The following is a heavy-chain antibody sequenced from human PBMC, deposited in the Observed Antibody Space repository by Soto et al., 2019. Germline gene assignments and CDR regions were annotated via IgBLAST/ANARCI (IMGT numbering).Heavy chain of an antibody. CDR1: GFTFSSYS. D-gene: IGHD1-26*01. CDR2: ISSSSSYI. J-gene: IGHJ4*02. V-gene: IGHV3-21*01. Sequence: PVGSLRLSCAASGFTFSSYSMNWVRQAPGKGLEWVSSISSSSSYIYYADSVKGRFTISRDNAKNSLYLQMNSLRAEDTAVYYCARDRWGWELLRAFLDYWGQGTLVTVSS. CDR3: ARDRWGWELLRAFLDY.